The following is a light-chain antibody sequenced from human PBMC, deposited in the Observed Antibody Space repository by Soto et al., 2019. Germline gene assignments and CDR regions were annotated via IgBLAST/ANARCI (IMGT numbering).Light chain of an antibody. CDR2: EVS. Sequence: QSALTQPPSASGSPGQSVTISCTGTSSDVGAYNYVSWYQQLPGKAPKLIIYEVSKLPSGVPDRFSGSKSGNTASLTVSGLQAEDEADYYCTSYAGTYSFFYVFGTGTKLTVL. CDR1: SSDVGAYNY. V-gene: IGLV2-8*01. CDR3: TSYAGTYSFFYV. J-gene: IGLJ1*01.